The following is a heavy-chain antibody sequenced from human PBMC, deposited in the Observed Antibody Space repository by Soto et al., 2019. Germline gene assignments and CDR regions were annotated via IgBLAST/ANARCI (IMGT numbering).Heavy chain of an antibody. CDR2: IIAYNGNT. J-gene: IGHJ5*02. CDR3: ARSKVRDYVDWFDP. Sequence: ASVKVSCKASGGTFSSYAISWVRQAPGQGLEWMGWIIAYNGNTNYAQKLQGRVTMTTDTSTSTAYMELRSLRSDDTAVYYCARSKVRDYVDWFDPWGQGTLVTVSS. CDR1: GGTFSSYA. V-gene: IGHV1-18*01. D-gene: IGHD4-17*01.